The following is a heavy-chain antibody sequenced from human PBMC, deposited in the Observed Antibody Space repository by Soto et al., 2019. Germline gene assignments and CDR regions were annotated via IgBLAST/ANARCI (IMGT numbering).Heavy chain of an antibody. V-gene: IGHV3-23*01. Sequence: EVQLLESGGGLVQPGESLRLSCAASGFIFNAYAMTWVRQAPGKGPEWVSAIGGSGGNTYYAASVNGRFTISRDNSKDTVNLEMNRLRVDDTAVYFCARVASDYINSFDHWGQGILVTVSS. CDR1: GFIFNAYA. J-gene: IGHJ4*02. D-gene: IGHD4-4*01. CDR3: ARVASDYINSFDH. CDR2: IGGSGGNT.